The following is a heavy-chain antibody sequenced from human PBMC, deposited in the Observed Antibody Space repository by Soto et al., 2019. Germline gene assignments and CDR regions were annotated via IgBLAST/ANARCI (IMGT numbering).Heavy chain of an antibody. CDR2: IDSGGSST. Sequence: GGSLRLSCAASGFIFSSYWMHWVRQAPGKGLVWVSRIDSGGSSTSYADSVKGRSTISRDNAKSMLYLQMNSLRAEDTAVYYCARDTGDTWFDPWGQGTLVTVSS. J-gene: IGHJ5*02. V-gene: IGHV3-74*01. CDR1: GFIFSSYW. CDR3: ARDTGDTWFDP. D-gene: IGHD7-27*01.